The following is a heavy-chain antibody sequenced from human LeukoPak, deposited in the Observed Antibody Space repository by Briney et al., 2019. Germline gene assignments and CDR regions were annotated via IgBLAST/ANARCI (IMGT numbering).Heavy chain of an antibody. Sequence: KTGGSLRLSCAASGFTFSSYSMTWVRQAPGKGLEWVSSISSSSSYIYYADSVKGRFTISRDNAKNSLYLQMNSLRAEDTAVYYCARASGLSGSYFYWGQGTLVTVSS. CDR1: GFTFSSYS. J-gene: IGHJ4*02. CDR3: ARASGLSGSYFY. V-gene: IGHV3-21*01. CDR2: ISSSSSYI. D-gene: IGHD1-26*01.